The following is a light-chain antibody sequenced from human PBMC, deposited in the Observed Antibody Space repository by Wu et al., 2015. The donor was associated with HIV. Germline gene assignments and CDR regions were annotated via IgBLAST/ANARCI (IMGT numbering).Light chain of an antibody. CDR3: HQYDTFPFT. J-gene: IGKJ4*01. CDR1: QHIRSS. CDR2: AAS. V-gene: IGKV1-8*01. Sequence: AIQITQSPSSLSASTGDTVNITCQTSQHIRSSLAWYRQKPGKVPELLIHAASNLHRGVPSRFSGSGSGTGFTLTINCLQPEDLATFYCHQYDTFPFTFGEGTKVDIK.